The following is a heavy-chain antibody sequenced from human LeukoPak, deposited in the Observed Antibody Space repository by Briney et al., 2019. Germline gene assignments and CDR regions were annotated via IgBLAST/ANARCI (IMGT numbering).Heavy chain of an antibody. Sequence: ASETLSLTCTVSGGSISSSSYYWGWIRQPPGKGLEWIGSIYYSGSTYYNPPLKSRVTISVDTSKNQFSLKLTSVTAADTAVYHCARHLIYYDNKYYPGDYWGQGTLVTVSS. V-gene: IGHV4-39*01. J-gene: IGHJ4*02. CDR2: IYYSGST. CDR3: ARHLIYYDNKYYPGDY. D-gene: IGHD3-22*01. CDR1: GGSISSSSYY.